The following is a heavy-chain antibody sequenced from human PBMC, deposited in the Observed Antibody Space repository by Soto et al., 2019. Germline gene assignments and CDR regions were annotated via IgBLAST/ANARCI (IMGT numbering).Heavy chain of an antibody. D-gene: IGHD4-17*01. CDR2: INHSGST. CDR1: GGSFSGYY. Sequence: QVQLQQWGAGLLKPSETLSLTCAVYGGSFSGYYWSWIRQPPGKGLEWIGEINHSGSTNYNPSLKSRVTISVDTSKNQFSLKLSSVTAADTAVYYCARGGGTVTSDYWGQGTLVTVSS. V-gene: IGHV4-34*01. CDR3: ARGGGTVTSDY. J-gene: IGHJ4*02.